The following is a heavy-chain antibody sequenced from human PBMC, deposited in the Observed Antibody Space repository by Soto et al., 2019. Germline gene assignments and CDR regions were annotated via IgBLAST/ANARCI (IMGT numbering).Heavy chain of an antibody. CDR2: IWSDGSRG. CDR1: RLTFSAHD. J-gene: IGHJ6*02. CDR3: AWEPKGGAYDMDV. D-gene: IGHD3-16*01. Sequence: QVQLVESGGGVVQPGTSLRLSCAASRLTFSAHDMHWVRQAPGKGLEWVALIWSDGSRGFYADSVKGRFTISRDNFKNTLYLQMNSLGAEDTALYYCAWEPKGGAYDMDVWGQGTTVTVSS. V-gene: IGHV3-33*01.